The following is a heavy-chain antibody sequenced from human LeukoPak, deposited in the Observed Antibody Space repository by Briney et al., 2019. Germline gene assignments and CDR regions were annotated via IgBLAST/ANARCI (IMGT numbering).Heavy chain of an antibody. CDR1: GFTISNYW. CDR3: ASPEWLPDAIDI. J-gene: IGHJ3*02. CDR2: IKADGSEK. V-gene: IGHV3-7*01. Sequence: GGSLRLSCAASGFTISNYWMTWIRQGPGKGLEWVANIKADGSEKYYVDSVKGRFTIARDNSKNSLYLQINSLRVEDTAVYYCASPEWLPDAIDIWGQGTMVTVSS. D-gene: IGHD3-3*01.